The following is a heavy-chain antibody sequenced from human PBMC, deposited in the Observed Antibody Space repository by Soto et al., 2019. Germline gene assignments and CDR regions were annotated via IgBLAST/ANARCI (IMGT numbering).Heavy chain of an antibody. CDR1: GFTFSSYA. J-gene: IGHJ4*02. Sequence: PGGSLRLSCAASGFTFSSYAMSWVRQAPGKGLEWVSAISCRGGSTYYADSVEGRFTISRDNSKNTLYLQMNSLRAEDTAVYYCAKDPADFWSGYYTFDYWGQGTPVTVSS. V-gene: IGHV3-23*01. D-gene: IGHD3-3*01. CDR3: AKDPADFWSGYYTFDY. CDR2: ISCRGGST.